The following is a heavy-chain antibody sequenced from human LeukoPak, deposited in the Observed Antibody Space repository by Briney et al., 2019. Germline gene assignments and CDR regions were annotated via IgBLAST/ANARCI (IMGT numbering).Heavy chain of an antibody. CDR1: GGSISSGGYY. Sequence: SETLSLTCTVSGGSISSGGYYWSWIRQHPGKGLEWIGYIYYSGSTYYNPSLKSRVTISVDTSKNQFSLKLSSVTAADTAVYYCARYPIVVVTATGMSFDIWGQGTMVPVSS. V-gene: IGHV4-31*03. J-gene: IGHJ3*02. CDR2: IYYSGST. D-gene: IGHD2-15*01. CDR3: ARYPIVVVTATGMSFDI.